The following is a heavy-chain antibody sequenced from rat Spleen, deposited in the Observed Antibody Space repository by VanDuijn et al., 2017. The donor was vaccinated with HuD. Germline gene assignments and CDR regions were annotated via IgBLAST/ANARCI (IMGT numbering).Heavy chain of an antibody. CDR1: GFTFTNDY. D-gene: IGHD4-3*01. V-gene: IGHV5-27*01. J-gene: IGHJ2*01. CDR2: ISTGGGSP. CDR3: TTIIRVYYFDY. Sequence: EVQLVESGGGLVQPGRSMKLSCAASGFTFTNDYMAWVRQAPTKGLEWVAYISTGGGSPYYRDSVKGRFTISRDNAKNTLYLQMDSLRSEDTATYYCTTIIRVYYFDYWGQGVMVTVSS.